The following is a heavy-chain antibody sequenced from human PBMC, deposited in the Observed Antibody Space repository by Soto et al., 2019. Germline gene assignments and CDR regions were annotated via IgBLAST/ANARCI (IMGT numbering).Heavy chain of an antibody. D-gene: IGHD2-2*02. Sequence: RASVKVSCKASGGTFSSYAISWVRQAPGQGLEWMGGIIPIFGTANYAQKFQGRVTITADESTSAAYMELSSLRSEDTAVYYCARDLTCSSTSCYSFDYWGQGTLVTVS. J-gene: IGHJ4*02. CDR1: GGTFSSYA. V-gene: IGHV1-69*13. CDR3: ARDLTCSSTSCYSFDY. CDR2: IIPIFGTA.